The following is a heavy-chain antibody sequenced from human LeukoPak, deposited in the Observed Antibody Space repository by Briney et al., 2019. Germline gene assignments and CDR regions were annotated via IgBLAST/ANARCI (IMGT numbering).Heavy chain of an antibody. CDR2: IYSGGST. Sequence: PGGSLRLSCAASGFTVSSNYMSWVRQAPGKGLEWVSVIYSGGSTYYADSVKGRFTISRHNSKNTLYLQMNSLRAEDTAVYYCARDWVGIGDYYYYYGMDVWGQGTTVTVSS. V-gene: IGHV3-53*04. CDR3: ARDWVGIGDYYYYYGMDV. D-gene: IGHD3-16*01. CDR1: GFTVSSNY. J-gene: IGHJ6*02.